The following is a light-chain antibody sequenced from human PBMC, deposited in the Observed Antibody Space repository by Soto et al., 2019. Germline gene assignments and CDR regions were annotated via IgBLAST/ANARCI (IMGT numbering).Light chain of an antibody. J-gene: IGKJ3*01. CDR2: GAS. CDR1: QSVSNY. Sequence: EIVLTQSPGTLSLSPGERATLSCRASQSVSNYLVWYRQRPGQAPRLLIHGASIRATGIPDRFSGSGSGTDFTLTISRLEREDFAVYCCQHYSTAAFTFGPGTKVAIK. CDR3: QHYSTAAFT. V-gene: IGKV3-20*01.